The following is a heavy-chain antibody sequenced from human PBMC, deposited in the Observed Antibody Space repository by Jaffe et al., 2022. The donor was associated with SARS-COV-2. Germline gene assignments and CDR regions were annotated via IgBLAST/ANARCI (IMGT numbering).Heavy chain of an antibody. CDR3: AKEGWELTGYYYYGMDV. CDR1: GFTFSSYA. V-gene: IGHV3-23*01. D-gene: IGHD1-26*01. Sequence: EVQLLESGGGLVQPGGSLRLSCAASGFTFSSYAMSWVRQAPGKGLEWVSAISGSGGSTYYADSVKGRFTISRDNSKNTLYLQMNSLRAEDTAVYYCAKEGWELTGYYYYGMDVWGQGTTVTVSS. J-gene: IGHJ6*02. CDR2: ISGSGGST.